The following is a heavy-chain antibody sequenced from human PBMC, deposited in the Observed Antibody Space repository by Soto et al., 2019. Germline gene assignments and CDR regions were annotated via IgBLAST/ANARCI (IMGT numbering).Heavy chain of an antibody. D-gene: IGHD4-17*01. J-gene: IGHJ5*02. V-gene: IGHV4-34*01. CDR1: GGSFSGYY. CDR2: INHSGST. CDR3: ARGELSTVTTIRWFDP. Sequence: ETLSLTCAVYGGSFSGYYWSWIRQPPGKGLEWIGEINHSGSTNYNPSLKSRVTISVDTSKNQFSLKLSSVTAADTAVYYCARGELSTVTTIRWFDPWGQGTLVTVSS.